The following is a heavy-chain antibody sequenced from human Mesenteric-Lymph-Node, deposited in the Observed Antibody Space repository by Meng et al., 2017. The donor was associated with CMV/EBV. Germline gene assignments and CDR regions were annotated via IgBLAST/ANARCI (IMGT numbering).Heavy chain of an antibody. D-gene: IGHD1-26*01. Sequence: GGSLRLSCAASGFTFSSYSMNWVRQAPGKGLEWVSSISSSSSYIYYADSVKGRFTISRDNAKNSLYLQMNSLRAEDTALYYCAKALGGSLYYFDYWGQGTLVTVSS. CDR2: ISSSSSYI. J-gene: IGHJ4*02. CDR1: GFTFSSYS. CDR3: AKALGGSLYYFDY. V-gene: IGHV3-21*04.